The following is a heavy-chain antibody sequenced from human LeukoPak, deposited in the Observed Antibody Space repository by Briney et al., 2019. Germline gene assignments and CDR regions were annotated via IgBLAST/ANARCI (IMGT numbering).Heavy chain of an antibody. CDR1: GFTVSSNY. Sequence: GRSLRLSCAASGFTVSSNYMSWVRQAPGKGLEWVANIKQDGSEKYYVDSVKGRFTISRDNAKNSLYLQMNSLRAEDTAVYYCATTKIWSGYYSSGYYFDYWGQGTLVTVSS. CDR2: IKQDGSEK. CDR3: ATTKIWSGYYSSGYYFDY. D-gene: IGHD3-3*01. V-gene: IGHV3-7*01. J-gene: IGHJ4*02.